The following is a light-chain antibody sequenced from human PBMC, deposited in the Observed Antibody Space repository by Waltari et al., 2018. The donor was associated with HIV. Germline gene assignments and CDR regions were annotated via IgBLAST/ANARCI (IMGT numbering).Light chain of an antibody. CDR1: QSLLHSDGTTY. V-gene: IGKV2-24*01. CDR2: KVS. J-gene: IGKJ4*01. Sequence: EIVLTQTPPSSPVTLGQPASISCRSSQSLLHSDGTTYLSWLHQGPGQPPRRLIYKVSQRFSGVPDRFSGSGAGTEFTLEITRVEADDVGIYYCMQATQYPRLTFGGGTKVEIK. CDR3: MQATQYPRLT.